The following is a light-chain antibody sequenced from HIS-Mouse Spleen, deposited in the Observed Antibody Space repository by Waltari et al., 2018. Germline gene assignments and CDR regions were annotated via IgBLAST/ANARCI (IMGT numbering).Light chain of an antibody. CDR1: SSDVGGYNY. V-gene: IGLV2-11*01. Sequence: QSALTQPRSVSGSPGQSVTISCTGTSSDVGGYNYVPWYQQHPGKAPKLMIYGVSKRPSGVPDRFSGSKSGNTASLTISGLQAEDEADYYCCSYAGSYTFEVVFGGGTKLTVL. CDR2: GVS. CDR3: CSYAGSYTFEVV. J-gene: IGLJ2*01.